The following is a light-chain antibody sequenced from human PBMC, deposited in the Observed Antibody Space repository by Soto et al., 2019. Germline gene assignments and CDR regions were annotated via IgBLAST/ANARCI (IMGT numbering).Light chain of an antibody. J-gene: IGKJ1*01. CDR2: GAS. Sequence: EVLLTQSPGTLSLSPGERATLSCRASQSVSSSYLAWYQQKPGQAPRLLIYGASSRATGIPDRFSGSESGTDFTLTISRLEPEDFAVYYCQQYGSSPGTFGQGTKVDIK. CDR3: QQYGSSPGT. CDR1: QSVSSSY. V-gene: IGKV3-20*01.